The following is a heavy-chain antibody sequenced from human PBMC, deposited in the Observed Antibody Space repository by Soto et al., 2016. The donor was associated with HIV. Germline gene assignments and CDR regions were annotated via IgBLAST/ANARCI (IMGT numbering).Heavy chain of an antibody. J-gene: IGHJ4*02. CDR3: ARHVDGYSGGTYFDD. CDR1: GGSIRSSDDY. V-gene: IGHV4-39*01. CDR2: ISRGGST. Sequence: QLQLQESGPGLVKPSETLSLTCTVSGGSIRSSDDYWGWIRQPPGKGLEWIGSISRGGSTYANPSLESRVTMSVDRSKNHFSLKLRSVTAADTAVYYCARHVDGYSGGTYFDDWGQGTLVTVSS. D-gene: IGHD2-15*01.